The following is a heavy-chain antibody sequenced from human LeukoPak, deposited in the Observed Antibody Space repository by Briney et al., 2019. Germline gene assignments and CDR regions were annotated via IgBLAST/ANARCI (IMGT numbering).Heavy chain of an antibody. Sequence: QSSETLSLTCTVSGGSISSSSYYWGWIRQPPGKGLEWVSAISGSGGSTYYADSVKGRFTISRDNSKNTLYLQMNSLRAEDTAVYYCAKDLGSYYVRYFQHWGQGTLVTVSS. J-gene: IGHJ1*01. CDR3: AKDLGSYYVRYFQH. CDR1: GGSISSSSYY. CDR2: ISGSGGST. D-gene: IGHD1-26*01. V-gene: IGHV3-23*01.